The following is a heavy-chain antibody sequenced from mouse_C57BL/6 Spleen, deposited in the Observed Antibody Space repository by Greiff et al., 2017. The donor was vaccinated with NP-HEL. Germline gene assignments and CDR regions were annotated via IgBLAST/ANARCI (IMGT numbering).Heavy chain of an antibody. CDR3: ARMNYDYDGGYYFDY. V-gene: IGHV1-47*01. CDR2: FHPYNDDT. D-gene: IGHD2-4*01. Sequence: QVQLKESGAELVKPGASVKMSCKASGYTFTTYPIEWMKQNHGKSLEWIGNFHPYNDDTKYNEKFKGKATLTVEKSSSTVYLELSRLTSDDSSVYYGARMNYDYDGGYYFDYWGQGTTLTVSS. J-gene: IGHJ2*01. CDR1: GYTFTTYP.